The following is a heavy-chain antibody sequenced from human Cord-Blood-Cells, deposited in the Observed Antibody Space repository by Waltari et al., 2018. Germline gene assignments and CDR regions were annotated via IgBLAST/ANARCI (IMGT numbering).Heavy chain of an antibody. Sequence: QVQLQQWGAGLLKPSETLSLTCAVYGGSFSGYYRTLIRQPPGKGLDWIGEINHSGSTNYNPSLKSRVTISVDTSKNQFSLKLSSVTAADTAVYYCARRVVAAITRAVGWFDPWGQGTLVTVSS. V-gene: IGHV4-34*01. J-gene: IGHJ5*02. D-gene: IGHD2-15*01. CDR3: ARRVVAAITRAVGWFDP. CDR2: INHSGST. CDR1: GGSFSGYY.